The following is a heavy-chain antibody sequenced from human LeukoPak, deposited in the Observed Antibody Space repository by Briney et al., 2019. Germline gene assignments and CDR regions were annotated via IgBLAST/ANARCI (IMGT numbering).Heavy chain of an antibody. D-gene: IGHD6-13*01. CDR3: ARVSSSSWFAPFDY. CDR2: IYYSGST. Sequence: SETLSLTCTVSGGSISRYYWSWIRQPPEKGLEWIGDIYYSGSTNYNPSLKSRVTISVDTSKNQFSLKLNSVTAADTAVYYCARVSSSSWFAPFDYWGQGTLVTVSS. J-gene: IGHJ4*02. CDR1: GGSISRYY. V-gene: IGHV4-59*01.